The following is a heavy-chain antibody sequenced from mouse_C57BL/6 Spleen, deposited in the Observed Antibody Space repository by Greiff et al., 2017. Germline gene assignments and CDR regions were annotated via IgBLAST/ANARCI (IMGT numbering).Heavy chain of an antibody. Sequence: QVQLQQPGAELVRPGSSVKLSCKASGYTFTSYWMHWVKQRPIQGLEWIGNIDPSDSETHYNQKFKDKATLTVDKSSRTAYMQLSSLTSEDSAVYYCARSDYYGSSYYFDYWGQGTTLTVSS. CDR2: IDPSDSET. J-gene: IGHJ2*01. CDR1: GYTFTSYW. V-gene: IGHV1-52*01. D-gene: IGHD1-1*01. CDR3: ARSDYYGSSYYFDY.